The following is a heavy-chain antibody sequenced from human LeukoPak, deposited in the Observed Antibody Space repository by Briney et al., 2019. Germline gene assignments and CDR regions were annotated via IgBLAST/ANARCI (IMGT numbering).Heavy chain of an antibody. CDR1: DDSITMYY. Sequence: PSETLSLTCTVSDDSITMYYWTWIRQPPGKGLEWIGYVDHTGSTNFNPSLNGRVSISRDTTKNLFSLRLRSVTAADTAVYFCARGRVSSSTWYSTYYYYFYMDVWGKGTTVTVSS. D-gene: IGHD1-1*01. V-gene: IGHV4-59*01. CDR3: ARGRVSSSTWYSTYYYYFYMDV. J-gene: IGHJ6*03. CDR2: VDHTGST.